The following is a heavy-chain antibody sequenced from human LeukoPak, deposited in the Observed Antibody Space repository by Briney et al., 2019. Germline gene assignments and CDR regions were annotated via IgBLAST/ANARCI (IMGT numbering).Heavy chain of an antibody. CDR3: AHREDTATLDY. CDR2: IYWNDDK. Sequence: SGPTLVKPTQPLTLTCPFSGFSLRTSGVGVGWIRQPPGKALEWRALIYWNDDKRYGPSLKSRLTITKDTSKNQVVLTMTNMDPVDTATYYCAHREDTATLDYWGQGTLVTVSS. D-gene: IGHD5-18*01. V-gene: IGHV2-5*01. J-gene: IGHJ4*02. CDR1: GFSLRTSGVG.